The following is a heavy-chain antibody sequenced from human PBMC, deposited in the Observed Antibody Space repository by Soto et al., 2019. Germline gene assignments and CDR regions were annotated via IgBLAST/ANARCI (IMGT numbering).Heavy chain of an antibody. D-gene: IGHD2-15*01. CDR3: AKGGGGGSSGWDY. J-gene: IGHJ4*02. CDR1: GFTFSSYG. Sequence: GGSLRLSCAASGFTFSSYGMHWVRQAPGKGLEWVAVISYDGSNKYYADSVKGRFTISRDNSKNTLYLQMNSLRAEDTGGYYCAKGGGGGSSGWDYWGQGTLVTVSS. CDR2: ISYDGSNK. V-gene: IGHV3-30*18.